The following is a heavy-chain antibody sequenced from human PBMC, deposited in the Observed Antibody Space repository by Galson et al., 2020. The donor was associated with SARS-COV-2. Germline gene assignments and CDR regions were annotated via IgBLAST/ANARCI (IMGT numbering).Heavy chain of an antibody. CDR3: ARDLVGTGEVDY. Sequence: GGSLRLSCTASGFTFSSYGMHWVRQAPGKGLEWVAVIWYDGSNKYYADSVKGRFTISRDNSKNTLYLQMNSLRAEDTAVYYCARDLVGTGEVDYWGQGTLVTVSS. D-gene: IGHD1-26*01. CDR1: GFTFSSYG. V-gene: IGHV3-33*01. CDR2: IWYDGSNK. J-gene: IGHJ4*02.